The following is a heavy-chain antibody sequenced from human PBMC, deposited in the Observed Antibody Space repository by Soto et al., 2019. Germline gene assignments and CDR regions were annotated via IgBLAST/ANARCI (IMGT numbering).Heavy chain of an antibody. V-gene: IGHV3-7*01. CDR2: IKQDGSEK. Sequence: GGSLRLSCAASGFTFSSYWMSWVRQAPGKGLEWVANIKQDGSEKYYVDSVKGRFTISRDNAKNSLYLQMNSLRAEDTAVYYCARDFGYLGIAARPAGEDYWGQGTLVTVSS. CDR3: ARDFGYLGIAARPAGEDY. J-gene: IGHJ4*02. D-gene: IGHD6-6*01. CDR1: GFTFSSYW.